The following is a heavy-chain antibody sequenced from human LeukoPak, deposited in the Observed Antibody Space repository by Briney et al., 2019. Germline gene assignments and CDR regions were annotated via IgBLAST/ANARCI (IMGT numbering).Heavy chain of an antibody. CDR1: GFAFSRYG. J-gene: IGHJ4*02. CDR2: ISGSGGNT. Sequence: GGSLRLSCAASGFAFSRYGIVWVRQAPGRGLEWVSGISGSGGNTYYGDSVKGRFTISRDNSKNTVYLQMNSLRAEDTAVYYGATAQGSLDYWGQGTLATVSS. V-gene: IGHV3-23*01. CDR3: ATAQGSLDY.